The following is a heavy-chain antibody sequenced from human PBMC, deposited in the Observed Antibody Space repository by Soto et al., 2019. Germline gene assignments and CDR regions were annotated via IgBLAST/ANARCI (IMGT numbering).Heavy chain of an antibody. CDR2: IVVGSGNT. CDR1: GFTFTSSA. CDR3: AADVQGLWSNYYYYGMDV. V-gene: IGHV1-58*02. Sequence: QMQLVQSGPEVKKPGTSVKVSCKASGFTFTSSAMQWVRQARGQRLEWIGWIVVGSGNTNYAQKFQERVTITRDMSTSTAYMELSSLRSEDTAVYYCAADVQGLWSNYYYYGMDVWGQGTTVTVSS. D-gene: IGHD5-18*01. J-gene: IGHJ6*02.